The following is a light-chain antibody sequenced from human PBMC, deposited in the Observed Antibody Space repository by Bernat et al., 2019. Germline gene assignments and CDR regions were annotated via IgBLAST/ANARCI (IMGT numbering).Light chain of an antibody. CDR2: KAS. J-gene: IGKJ1*01. CDR1: QSISNW. CDR3: QHYNSYSPT. V-gene: IGKV1-5*03. Sequence: DIQMTQSPSTLSASVGDRVTITCRASQSISNWLAWYQQKSGKAPKLLIYKASTLKRGVPSRFSGSGSGTEFTLTISVLQPDDFATYYCQHYNSYSPTFGQGT.